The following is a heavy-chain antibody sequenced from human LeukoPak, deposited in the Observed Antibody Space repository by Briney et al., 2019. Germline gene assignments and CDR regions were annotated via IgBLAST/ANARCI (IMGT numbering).Heavy chain of an antibody. D-gene: IGHD2-15*01. CDR3: AKDMCSGGSCYSPGDY. Sequence: GGSLRLSCAASGFTFSSYWMSWVRQAPGKGLEWVANIKQDGSEKYYADSVKGRFTISRDNAKNCLYLQMNSLRAEDTALYYCAKDMCSGGSCYSPGDYWGQGTLVTVSS. V-gene: IGHV3-7*03. J-gene: IGHJ4*02. CDR1: GFTFSSYW. CDR2: IKQDGSEK.